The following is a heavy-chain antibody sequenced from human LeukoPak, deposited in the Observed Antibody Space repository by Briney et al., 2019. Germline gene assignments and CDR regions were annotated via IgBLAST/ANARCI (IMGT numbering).Heavy chain of an antibody. V-gene: IGHV3-21*06. CDR2: ISSSIYI. J-gene: IGHJ4*02. CDR1: GFTFSDYS. Sequence: GGSLRLSCAASGFTFSDYSMNWVRQAPGKGLEWVSSISSSIYIYYADSVQGRFTISRDNAKNSLYLQMNSLTAEDTAVYYCAKGPPFDSWGQGTLVTVSS. CDR3: AKGPPFDS.